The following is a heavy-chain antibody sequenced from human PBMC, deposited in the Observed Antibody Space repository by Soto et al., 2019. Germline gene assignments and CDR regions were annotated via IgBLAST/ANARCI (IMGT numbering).Heavy chain of an antibody. CDR3: AKGLSVIQEWLMGAH. J-gene: IGHJ4*02. Sequence: QVQLVESGGGVVQPGRSLRLSCAVSGFTFSSYGMHWVRQAPGKGLVWVAVISYDGSKKYYADSVKGRFTISRDNSKNTLYMQMDSLRVEDTAVYYCAKGLSVIQEWLMGAHWGQGTQVTVSS. CDR2: ISYDGSKK. V-gene: IGHV3-30*18. CDR1: GFTFSSYG. D-gene: IGHD5-18*01.